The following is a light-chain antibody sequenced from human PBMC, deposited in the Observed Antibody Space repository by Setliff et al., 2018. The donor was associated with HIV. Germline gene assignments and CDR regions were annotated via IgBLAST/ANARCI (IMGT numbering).Light chain of an antibody. Sequence: QSALTQPPSVSAAPGQKVTISCSGGSSNIGKNFVSWYQQFPGAAPKLVIYENNKRPSGIPDRFSGSKSGTSATLDITGLQTGDEADYYCGTWDSGLISAVGVFGSGTKGTVL. J-gene: IGLJ1*01. CDR3: GTWDSGLISAVGV. CDR1: SSNIGKNF. CDR2: ENN. V-gene: IGLV1-51*01.